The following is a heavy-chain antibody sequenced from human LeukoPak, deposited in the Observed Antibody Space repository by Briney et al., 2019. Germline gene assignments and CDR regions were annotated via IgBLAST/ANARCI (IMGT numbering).Heavy chain of an antibody. Sequence: GGSLRLSCAASGFTFSSYVMSWVRQAPGKGLAWVSSISGGGSGTYYADSVKGRFTISRDNSKNTLYLQMISLRAEDAAVYYCAKDARGGSGSYYDYWGQGNLVTVSS. CDR2: ISGGGSGT. CDR1: GFTFSSYV. V-gene: IGHV3-23*01. D-gene: IGHD3-10*01. CDR3: AKDARGGSGSYYDY. J-gene: IGHJ4*02.